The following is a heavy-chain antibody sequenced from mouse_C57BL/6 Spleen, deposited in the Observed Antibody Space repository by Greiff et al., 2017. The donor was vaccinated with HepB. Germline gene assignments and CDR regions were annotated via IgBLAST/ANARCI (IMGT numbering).Heavy chain of an antibody. D-gene: IGHD2-4*01. Sequence: VQLQQSGAELARPGASVKLSCKASGYTFTSYGISWVKQRTGQGLEWIGEIYPRSGNTYYNEKFNGKATLTADKSSSTAYMELRSLTSEDSAVYFCARGDYDVGYWGQGTTLTVSS. CDR1: GYTFTSYG. J-gene: IGHJ2*01. V-gene: IGHV1-81*01. CDR2: IYPRSGNT. CDR3: ARGDYDVGY.